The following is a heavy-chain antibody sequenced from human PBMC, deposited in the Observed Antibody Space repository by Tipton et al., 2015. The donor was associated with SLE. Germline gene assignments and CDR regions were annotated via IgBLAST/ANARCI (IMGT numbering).Heavy chain of an antibody. D-gene: IGHD3-22*01. J-gene: IGHJ4*02. CDR1: GFTFSSYA. CDR3: ARDTTPYYYDSSGSFDY. V-gene: IGHV3-23*01. Sequence: SLRLSCAASGFTFSSYAMSWVRQAPGKGLEWVSAFSGCGGSTYYADSVKGRFTISRDNSKNTLYLQMNSLRAEDTAVYYCARDTTPYYYDSSGSFDYCGQGALVTVSS. CDR2: FSGCGGST.